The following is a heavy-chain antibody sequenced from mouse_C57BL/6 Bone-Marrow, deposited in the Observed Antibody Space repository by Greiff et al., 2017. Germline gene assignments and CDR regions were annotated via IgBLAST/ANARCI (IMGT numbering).Heavy chain of an antibody. CDR3: ARSLYYDYDEGFAY. D-gene: IGHD2-4*01. V-gene: IGHV1-26*01. CDR1: GYTFTDYY. CDR2: INPNNGGT. J-gene: IGHJ3*01. Sequence: EVQLQQSGPELVKPGASVKISCKASGYTFTDYYMNWVKQSHGKSLEWIGDINPNNGGTSYNQKVKGEATLTVDKSSSTAYMELRSLTSEDSAVYYCARSLYYDYDEGFAYWGQGTLVTVSA.